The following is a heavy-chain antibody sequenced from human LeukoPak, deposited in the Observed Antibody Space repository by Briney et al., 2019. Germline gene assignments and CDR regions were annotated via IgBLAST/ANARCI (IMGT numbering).Heavy chain of an antibody. Sequence: SETLSLTCTVSGVSISSGSYYWRWIRQPAGKGLEWIGYIYYSGSTNYNPSLKSRVTISVDTSKNQFSLKLSSVTAADTAVYYCAYHGDFWSGYYYYYMDVWGKGTTVTVSS. CDR2: IYYSGST. D-gene: IGHD3-3*01. CDR1: GVSISSGSYY. CDR3: AYHGDFWSGYYYYYMDV. J-gene: IGHJ6*03. V-gene: IGHV4-61*10.